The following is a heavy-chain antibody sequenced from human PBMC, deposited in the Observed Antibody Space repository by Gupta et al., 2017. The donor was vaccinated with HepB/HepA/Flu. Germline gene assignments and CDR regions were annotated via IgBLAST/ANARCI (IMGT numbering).Heavy chain of an antibody. CDR2: ISYDGSNK. CDR1: GFTFSSYA. Sequence: QVQLVESGGGVVQPGRSLRLSCAASGFTFSSYAMPWVRQAPGKGLEWVAVISYDGSNKYYADSVKGRFTISRDNSKNTLYLQMNSLRAEDTAVYYCASFGSNSGRRKEYYFDYWGQGTLVTVSS. CDR3: ASFGSNSGRRKEYYFDY. J-gene: IGHJ4*02. D-gene: IGHD4-23*01. V-gene: IGHV3-30-3*01.